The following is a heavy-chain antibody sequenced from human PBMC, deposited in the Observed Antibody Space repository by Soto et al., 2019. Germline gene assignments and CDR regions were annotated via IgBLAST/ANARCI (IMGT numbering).Heavy chain of an antibody. J-gene: IGHJ4*02. D-gene: IGHD3-3*01. CDR3: ARAQTIFGIITVFDY. CDR1: GGSINSGGYY. Sequence: SETLSLTCIVSGGSINSGGYYWSWIRQHPGKGLEWIGYIYYSGSTYYNPSLKSRVTISVDTSKNQFSLKLTSVTAADTAVYLCARAQTIFGIITVFDYWGKGTLVTVSS. V-gene: IGHV4-31*03. CDR2: IYYSGST.